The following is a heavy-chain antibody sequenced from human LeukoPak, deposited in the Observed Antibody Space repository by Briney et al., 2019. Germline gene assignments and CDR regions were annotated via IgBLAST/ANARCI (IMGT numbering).Heavy chain of an antibody. Sequence: PGGSLRLSCAASGFTFISHEMNWGRQAPGKGLEWVSYISSSGSTIYYADSVKGRFTISRDNAKNSLYLQMNSLRAEDTAVYYCARDRHYYDSSGYPNDAFDVWGQGTMVTVSS. CDR2: ISSSGSTI. V-gene: IGHV3-48*03. CDR3: ARDRHYYDSSGYPNDAFDV. CDR1: GFTFISHE. J-gene: IGHJ3*01. D-gene: IGHD3-22*01.